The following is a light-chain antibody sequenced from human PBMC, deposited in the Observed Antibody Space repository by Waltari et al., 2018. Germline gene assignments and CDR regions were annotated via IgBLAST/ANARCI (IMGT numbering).Light chain of an antibody. J-gene: IGKJ4*01. CDR3: QQAHTFPLT. CDR2: AAY. Sequence: DIQLTQSPSSVSASVGDRVTLTCRASQGFGNWLAWFQQNPGKAPKLLIYAAYALQRGVPSRFSGSGSGTEFTLTINDLQPEDFATYYCQQAHTFPLTFGGGTKVEMK. CDR1: QGFGNW. V-gene: IGKV1-12*01.